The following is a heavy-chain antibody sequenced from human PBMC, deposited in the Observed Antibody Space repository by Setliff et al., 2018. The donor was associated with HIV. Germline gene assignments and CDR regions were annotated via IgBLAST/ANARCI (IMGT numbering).Heavy chain of an antibody. CDR3: ARDPHYYGRSGHYSWFYFDY. V-gene: IGHV4-39*07. J-gene: IGHJ4*02. Sequence: LSLTCTVSGDSFSSNTNHWGWIRQPPGKGLEWIGNIFHSGTTYYNPSLKSRVTIAIDTSKNQFSLKLTSLTAADTAVYFCARDPHYYGRSGHYSWFYFDYWGQGTLVTVSS. CDR1: GDSFSSNTNH. CDR2: IFHSGTT. D-gene: IGHD3-22*01.